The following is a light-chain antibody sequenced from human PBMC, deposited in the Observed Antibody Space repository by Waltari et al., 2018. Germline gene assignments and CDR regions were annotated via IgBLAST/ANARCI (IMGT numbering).Light chain of an antibody. V-gene: IGKV3-20*01. Sequence: DIVLTQSPGTASLSPGERVTLSCRASQSVGSSISAWYQHKPGKALRLVIYPTSRRATGIPDRFSGSGSGTDFRLTNSRLEPEDFALYYCQQYGTLPSTFGQGTKVEIE. J-gene: IGKJ1*01. CDR3: QQYGTLPST. CDR1: QSVGSSI. CDR2: PTS.